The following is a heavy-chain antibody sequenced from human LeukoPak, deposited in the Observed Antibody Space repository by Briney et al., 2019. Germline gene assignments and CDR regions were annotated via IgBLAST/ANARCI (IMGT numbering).Heavy chain of an antibody. CDR2: INHSGST. J-gene: IGHJ5*02. CDR3: ARGHVSSWT. V-gene: IGHV4-34*01. Sequence: TGGSLRLSCAASGFTFSNAWMSWVRQPPGKGLEWIGEINHSGSTNYNPSLKSRVTISVDTSKNQFSLKLSSVTAADTAVYYCARGHVSSWTWGQGTPVTVSS. CDR1: GFTFSNAW. D-gene: IGHD6-13*01.